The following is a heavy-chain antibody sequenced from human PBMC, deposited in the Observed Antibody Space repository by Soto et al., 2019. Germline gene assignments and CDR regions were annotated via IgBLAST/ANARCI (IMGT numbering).Heavy chain of an antibody. CDR2: VFNGGVT. Sequence: SDTLCLTCTVSRGSVVSGLDYLTWIRQPPGKGLEWIAYVFNGGVTYNPSLKSRVTVSVATSKNHFSLTLESVTAADTGVYYCAKGEPRRYLDYWGHGTLVTVSS. J-gene: IGHJ4*01. CDR3: AKGEPRRYLDY. CDR1: RGSVVSGLDY. D-gene: IGHD1-26*01. V-gene: IGHV4-61*03.